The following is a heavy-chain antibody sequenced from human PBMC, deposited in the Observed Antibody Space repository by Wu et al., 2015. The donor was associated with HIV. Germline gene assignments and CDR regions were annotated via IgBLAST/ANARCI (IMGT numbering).Heavy chain of an antibody. Sequence: QVQLVQSVSEVKKSGASVNISCKTSGYTFTDYYLHWVRQAPGQGLQWMGWINPETGDTNYAQTFKGRITMTRDTSINTAYMVLTSVKPNDTALYFCARDWQFHVIFXDYYIDVWGEGTTVIVSS. D-gene: IGHD3-3*02. CDR2: INPETGDT. J-gene: IGHJ6*03. V-gene: IGHV1-2*02. CDR3: ARDWQFHVIFXDYYIDV. CDR1: GYTFTDYY.